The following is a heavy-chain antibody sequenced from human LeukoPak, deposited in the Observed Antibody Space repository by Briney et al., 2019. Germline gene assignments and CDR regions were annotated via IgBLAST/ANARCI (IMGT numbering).Heavy chain of an antibody. Sequence: SQTLSLTCTVSGGSFSSGDYYWSWIRQHPGKGLEWFGYIYYSGSTYYNPSLKGRVTISIDTSKNQFSLKLSSVTAADTAVYYCARQISSMVRGVAYDAFDIWGQGTMVTVSS. CDR1: GGSFSSGDYY. V-gene: IGHV4-31*03. CDR3: ARQISSMVRGVAYDAFDI. J-gene: IGHJ3*02. D-gene: IGHD3-10*01. CDR2: IYYSGST.